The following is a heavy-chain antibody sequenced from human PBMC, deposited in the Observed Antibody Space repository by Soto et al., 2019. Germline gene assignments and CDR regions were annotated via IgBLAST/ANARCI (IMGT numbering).Heavy chain of an antibody. Sequence: PSETLSLTCTVSGGSISSDYWSWIRQPPGKGLEWIGYIYYSGSTNYNPSLKSRVTISVDTSKNQFSLKLSSVTAADTAVYYCARRGGYYYMDVWGKGTTVTVSS. V-gene: IGHV4-59*01. CDR2: IYYSGST. CDR3: ARRGGYYYMDV. D-gene: IGHD3-16*01. CDR1: GGSISSDY. J-gene: IGHJ6*03.